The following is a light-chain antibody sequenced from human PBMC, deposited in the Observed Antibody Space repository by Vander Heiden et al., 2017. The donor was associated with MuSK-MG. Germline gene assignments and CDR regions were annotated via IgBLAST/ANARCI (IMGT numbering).Light chain of an antibody. Sequence: SYVLTQPPSVSVAPGKTARITCGGNNIGSKSVHWYQQKPGQAPGLVIYYDSDRPSGIPERFSGSNSGNTATLTISRVEAGDEADYYCQVWDSSSDLGVFGTGTKVTVL. J-gene: IGLJ1*01. CDR1: NIGSKS. CDR3: QVWDSSSDLGV. CDR2: YDS. V-gene: IGLV3-21*04.